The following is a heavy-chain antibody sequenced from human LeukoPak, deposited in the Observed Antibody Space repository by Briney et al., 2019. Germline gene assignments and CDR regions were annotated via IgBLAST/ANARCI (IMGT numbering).Heavy chain of an antibody. J-gene: IGHJ4*02. CDR1: GFIVSRNY. CDR2: ITDSGGDT. Sequence: GGSLRLSCTASGFIVSRNYMSWVRQAPGKGLEWFSAITDSGGDTYYADSVKGRFTISRDNSKNTLDLQMSSLRAEDTAVYYCAKGSASSRPYYFDYWGQGALVTVSS. CDR3: AKGSASSRPYYFDY. D-gene: IGHD2-15*01. V-gene: IGHV3-23*01.